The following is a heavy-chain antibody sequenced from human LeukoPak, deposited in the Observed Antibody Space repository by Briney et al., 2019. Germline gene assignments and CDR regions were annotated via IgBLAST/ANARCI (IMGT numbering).Heavy chain of an antibody. J-gene: IGHJ4*02. CDR3: AKGAPIRALGGADY. D-gene: IGHD3-10*01. CDR2: ISGTGGST. V-gene: IGHV3-23*01. Sequence: PGGSLRLSCAASGFTFSTYAMTWVRQAPGKGLEWVSLISGTGGSTYYADSVKGRFTISRDNSKNTLYLQMNSLRAEDTAVYYCAKGAPIRALGGADYWGQGTLVTVSS. CDR1: GFTFSTYA.